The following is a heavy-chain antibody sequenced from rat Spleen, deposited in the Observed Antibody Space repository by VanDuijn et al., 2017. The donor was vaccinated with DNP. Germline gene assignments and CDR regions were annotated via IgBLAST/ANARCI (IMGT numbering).Heavy chain of an antibody. J-gene: IGHJ2*01. D-gene: IGHD4-3*01. CDR2: IGSDGYAP. CDR1: GFTFSDYY. CDR3: VRWNSGHFDY. Sequence: EVQLVESEGGLVQPGRSLKLSCAASGFTFSDYYMAWVRQAPTRGLEWVAYIGSDGYAPYYGVSVKGRFTISRDNAKSTLYLQMNSLRSEDMATYYCVRWNSGHFDYWGQGVMVTVSS. V-gene: IGHV5-22*01.